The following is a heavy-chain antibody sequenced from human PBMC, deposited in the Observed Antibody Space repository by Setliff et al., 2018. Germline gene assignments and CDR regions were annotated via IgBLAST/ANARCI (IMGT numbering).Heavy chain of an antibody. CDR2: MNPNSGNT. V-gene: IGHV1-8*01. D-gene: IGHD3-22*01. J-gene: IGHJ4*02. CDR1: GYTFTTYD. CDR3: AREPPDYYDSSGSYY. Sequence: ASVKVSCKASGYTFTTYDINWVRQATGQGLEWMGWMNPNSGNTGYAQKFQGRVTMTRNTSISTAYMELSSLRSEDTVVYYCAREPPDYYDSSGSYYWGQGTLVTVSS.